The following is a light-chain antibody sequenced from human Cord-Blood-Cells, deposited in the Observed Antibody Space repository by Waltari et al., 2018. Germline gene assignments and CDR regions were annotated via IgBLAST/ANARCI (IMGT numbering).Light chain of an antibody. Sequence: QSALTQPRSVSGSPGQSVTISCTGTSSDVGGYNYVSWYQQHPVKAPKLMIYDVSKRPSGVPDRFFGSKSGNTASLTISGLQAEDEADYYCCSYAGSYTVVFGGGTKLTVL. CDR3: CSYAGSYTVV. CDR2: DVS. CDR1: SSDVGGYNY. V-gene: IGLV2-11*01. J-gene: IGLJ2*01.